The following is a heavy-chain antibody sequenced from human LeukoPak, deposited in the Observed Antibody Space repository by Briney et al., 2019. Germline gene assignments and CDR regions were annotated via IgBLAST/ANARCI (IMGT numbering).Heavy chain of an antibody. CDR1: GYTFTGYY. CDR3: ARDLAPGDTAMAHYYYYGMDV. Sequence: GASVKVSCKASGYTFTGYYMHWVRQASGQGLEWMGWINPNSGGTNYAQKFQGRVTMTRDTSISTAYMELSRLRSDDTAVYYCARDLAPGDTAMAHYYYYGMDVWGQGATVTVSS. J-gene: IGHJ6*02. D-gene: IGHD5-18*01. CDR2: INPNSGGT. V-gene: IGHV1-2*02.